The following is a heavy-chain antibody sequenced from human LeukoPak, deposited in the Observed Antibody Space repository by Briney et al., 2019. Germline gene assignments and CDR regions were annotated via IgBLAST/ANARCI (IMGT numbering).Heavy chain of an antibody. CDR3: ARVVGPRIAAAGNWFDP. CDR2: INPNSGGT. CDR1: GYTFTGYY. V-gene: IGHV1-2*06. J-gene: IGHJ5*02. D-gene: IGHD6-13*01. Sequence: ASVKVSCKASGYTFTGYYIHWVRQAPGQGLEWMGRINPNSGGTNYAQKFQGRVTMTRDTSISTAYMELSRLGSDDTAVYYCARVVGPRIAAAGNWFDPWGQGTLVTVSS.